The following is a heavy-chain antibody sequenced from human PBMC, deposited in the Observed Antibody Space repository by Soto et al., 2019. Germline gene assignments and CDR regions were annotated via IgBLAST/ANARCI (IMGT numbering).Heavy chain of an antibody. Sequence: GGSLRLSCAASGFTFSSYGMHWVRQAPGKGLEWVAVIWYDGSNKYYADSVKGRFTISRDNSKNTLYLQMNSLRAEDTAVYYCARSYSSSSDLDYWGQGALVTVSS. CDR2: IWYDGSNK. V-gene: IGHV3-33*01. J-gene: IGHJ4*02. CDR1: GFTFSSYG. CDR3: ARSYSSSSDLDY. D-gene: IGHD6-6*01.